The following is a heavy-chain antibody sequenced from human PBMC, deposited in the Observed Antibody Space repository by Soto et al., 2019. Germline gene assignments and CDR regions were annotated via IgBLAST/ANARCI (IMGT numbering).Heavy chain of an antibody. V-gene: IGHV4-30-4*01. CDR1: GGSISSGYYY. CDR3: ASASLDGVAV. CDR2: VYYSGNP. D-gene: IGHD3-16*01. J-gene: IGHJ6*02. Sequence: SETLSLTCSVTGGSISSGYYYWNWIRHPPGKGLELIGYVYYSGNPYYNPSLKSRLIIAMNTSDNQFYLNVGSLTAEDTAVYYCASASLDGVAVWPQGSTVT.